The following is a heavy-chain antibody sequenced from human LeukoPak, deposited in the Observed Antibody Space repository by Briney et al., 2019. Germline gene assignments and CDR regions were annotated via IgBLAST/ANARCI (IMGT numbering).Heavy chain of an antibody. J-gene: IGHJ4*02. CDR2: IKQDGNEK. CDR3: ATIKVRANDYDTDGFEY. V-gene: IGHV3-7*05. CDR1: GFTLSSFW. Sequence: PGGSLRLSCAASGFTLSSFWMSWVRQAPGKGLEWVANIKQDGNEKYYADSVKGGFTISRDNAKNSLYLQMNSLRAEDTAVYYCATIKVRANDYDTDGFEYWGQGTLVTVSS. D-gene: IGHD3-10*01.